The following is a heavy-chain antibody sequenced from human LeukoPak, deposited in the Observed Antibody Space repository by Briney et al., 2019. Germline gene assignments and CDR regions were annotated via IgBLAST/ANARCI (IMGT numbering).Heavy chain of an antibody. Sequence: GGSLRLSCAASRFTFGSSAMSWVRQAPGKGLQWVSAISGSGGSTYYADSVKGRFTISRDNSKNTLYLQLNSLGAEDTAVYYCAKRIQLWLYFDYWGQGILVTVSS. CDR3: AKRIQLWLYFDY. D-gene: IGHD5-18*01. CDR2: ISGSGGST. J-gene: IGHJ4*02. CDR1: RFTFGSSA. V-gene: IGHV3-23*01.